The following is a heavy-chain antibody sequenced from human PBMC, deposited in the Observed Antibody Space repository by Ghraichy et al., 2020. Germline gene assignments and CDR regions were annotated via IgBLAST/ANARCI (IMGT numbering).Heavy chain of an antibody. D-gene: IGHD2/OR15-2a*01. V-gene: IGHV3-30*04. CDR1: GFTFSNYA. CDR3: ARDPRNHYYYYMDV. Sequence: GESLNISCAASGFTFSNYAMRWVRQAPGKGLEWVAVISYDGRNKYYADSVKGRFTISRDNFKNTLYLQLNSLRAEDTAVYYCARDPRNHYYYYMDVWGKGTAVTVSS. CDR2: ISYDGRNK. J-gene: IGHJ6*03.